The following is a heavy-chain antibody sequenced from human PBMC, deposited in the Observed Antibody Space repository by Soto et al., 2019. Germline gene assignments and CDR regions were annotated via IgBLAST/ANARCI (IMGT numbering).Heavy chain of an antibody. CDR3: AKVPAARWYYYYGMDV. D-gene: IGHD2-15*01. V-gene: IGHV3-23*01. CDR2: ISGSGGST. J-gene: IGHJ6*02. CDR1: GFTFSSYA. Sequence: PGGSLRLSCAASGFTFSSYAMSWVRQAPGKGLEWVSAISGSGGSTYYADSVKGRFTISRDSSKNTLYLQMNSLRAEDTAVYYCAKVPAARWYYYYGMDVWGQGTTVTVSS.